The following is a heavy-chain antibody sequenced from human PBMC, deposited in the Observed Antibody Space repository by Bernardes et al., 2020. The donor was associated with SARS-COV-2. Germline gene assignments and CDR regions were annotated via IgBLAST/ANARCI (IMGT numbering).Heavy chain of an antibody. J-gene: IGHJ4*02. Sequence: GGSLRLSCAASGFTFDDYAMHWVRQAPGKGLEWVSGISWNSGSIGYADSVKGRFTISRDNAKNSLYLQMNSLRAEDTALYYCASIGDYGDLLGYWGQGTLVTVSS. D-gene: IGHD4-17*01. V-gene: IGHV3-9*01. CDR2: ISWNSGSI. CDR3: ASIGDYGDLLGY. CDR1: GFTFDDYA.